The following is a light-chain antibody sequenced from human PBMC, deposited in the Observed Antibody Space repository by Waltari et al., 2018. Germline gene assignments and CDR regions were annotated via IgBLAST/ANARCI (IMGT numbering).Light chain of an antibody. Sequence: QAVLTQPSSLSASPGASASLTCTLRSDINVGTYKIYWYQQQPGSPPQYLLRYKSDSDKQHGSGVPSRFSGFKDSSANAGILLISGLQSEDEADYYCMIWHSSAVVFGGGTKLTVL. J-gene: IGLJ2*01. CDR2: YKSDSDK. CDR3: MIWHSSAVV. CDR1: SDINVGTYK. V-gene: IGLV5-45*03.